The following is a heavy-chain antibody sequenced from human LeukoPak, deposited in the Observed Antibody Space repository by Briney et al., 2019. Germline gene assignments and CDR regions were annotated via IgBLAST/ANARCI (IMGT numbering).Heavy chain of an antibody. D-gene: IGHD3-16*01. CDR1: GFTFSTYW. Sequence: GGSLRLSCEDSGFTFSTYWMSWVRQAPGKGLEWVANIKQDGGAKNYVDSVKGRFTISRDNAKNSLYLQMNSLRAEDTAVYYCARDRSKRCLYYWRRGTLVTVSS. J-gene: IGHJ4*02. V-gene: IGHV3-7*01. CDR3: ARDRSKRCLYY. CDR2: IKQDGGAK.